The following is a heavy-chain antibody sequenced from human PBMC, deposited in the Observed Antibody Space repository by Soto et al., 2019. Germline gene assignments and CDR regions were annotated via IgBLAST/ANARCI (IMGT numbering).Heavy chain of an antibody. CDR1: GGSFSGYY. V-gene: IGHV4-34*12. Sequence: QVQLQQWGARLLKPSETLSLTCDVYGGSFSGYYWSWIRQPPGKGLEWMGEMLHGGSTIYSPSLRGRVSISVDTSKNQFSLERSSVTAADTAVYYCARPPYDRNTFFSYFDHWGQGNLVTVSS. CDR3: ARPPYDRNTFFSYFDH. J-gene: IGHJ4*02. D-gene: IGHD3-22*01. CDR2: MLHGGST.